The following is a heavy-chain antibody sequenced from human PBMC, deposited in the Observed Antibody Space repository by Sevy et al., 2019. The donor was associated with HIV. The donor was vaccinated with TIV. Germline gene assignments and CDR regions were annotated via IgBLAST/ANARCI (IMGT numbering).Heavy chain of an antibody. J-gene: IGHJ6*03. CDR2: ISSSSTYI. CDR3: ARIDYGNYLRTREYYMGV. Sequence: GGSLRLSCAASGFTFSTYSMNWVRQAPGKGLEWVSSISSSSTYIYYADSVKGGFTISRNNAKNSLFLQMNSLRAEDTAVYFCARIDYGNYLRTREYYMGVWGKGTTVSGSS. D-gene: IGHD4-17*01. V-gene: IGHV3-21*01. CDR1: GFTFSTYS.